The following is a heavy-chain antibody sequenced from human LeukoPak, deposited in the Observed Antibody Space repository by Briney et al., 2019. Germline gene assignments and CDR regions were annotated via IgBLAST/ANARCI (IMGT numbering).Heavy chain of an antibody. CDR3: AREDDSSGYYSTLFDY. Sequence: ASVKVSCKASGYTFTSYGISWVRQAPGQGLEWMGWSSAYNGNTNYAQKLQGRVTMTTDTSTSTAYMELRSLRSDDTAVYYCAREDDSSGYYSTLFDYWGQGTLVTVSS. CDR1: GYTFTSYG. D-gene: IGHD3-22*01. V-gene: IGHV1-18*01. CDR2: SSAYNGNT. J-gene: IGHJ4*02.